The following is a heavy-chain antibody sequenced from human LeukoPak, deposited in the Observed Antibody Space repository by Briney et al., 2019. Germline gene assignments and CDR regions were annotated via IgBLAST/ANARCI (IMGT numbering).Heavy chain of an antibody. J-gene: IGHJ4*02. CDR2: ISTSGST. V-gene: IGHV4-4*07. D-gene: IGHD5-12*01. CDR3: ARARRGYSNHYFDY. CDR1: GGSISSYY. Sequence: SETLSLTCTVSGGSISSYYWSWIRQPAGKGLESIGHISTSGSTNYNPSLKSRVTMSVDTSKNQFSLKLSSVTAADTAVYYCARARRGYSNHYFDYWGQGTLVTVSS.